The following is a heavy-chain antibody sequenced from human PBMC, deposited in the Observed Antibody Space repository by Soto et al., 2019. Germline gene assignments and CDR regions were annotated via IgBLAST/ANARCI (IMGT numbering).Heavy chain of an antibody. Sequence: RLSCAASGFTFSSYAMSWVRQAPGKGLEWVSAISGSGGSTYYADSVKGRFTISRDNSKNTLYLQMNSLRAEDTAVYYCAKSTVTNYYYYGMDVWGQGTTVTVSS. CDR2: ISGSGGST. CDR1: GFTFSSYA. D-gene: IGHD4-4*01. J-gene: IGHJ6*02. CDR3: AKSTVTNYYYYGMDV. V-gene: IGHV3-23*01.